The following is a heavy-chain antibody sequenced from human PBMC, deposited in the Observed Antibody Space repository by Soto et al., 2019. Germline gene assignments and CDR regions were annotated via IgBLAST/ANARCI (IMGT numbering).Heavy chain of an antibody. D-gene: IGHD3-3*01. Sequence: QVQLQESGPGLVKPSQTLSLTCNVSGDSISTGDHYWSWLRQSPGKGLEWIGYIFYSGATFYNPSLRSRLIISLKTSSNQFSLTLTSLTAADTAVYYCARGGPSRFLEWSAQNWLDPWGQGILVTVSS. V-gene: IGHV4-30-4*08. J-gene: IGHJ5*02. CDR1: GDSISTGDHY. CDR2: IFYSGAT. CDR3: ARGGPSRFLEWSAQNWLDP.